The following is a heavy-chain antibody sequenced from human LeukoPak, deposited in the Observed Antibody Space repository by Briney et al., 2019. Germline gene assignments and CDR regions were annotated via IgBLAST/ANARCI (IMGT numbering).Heavy chain of an antibody. Sequence: GGSLRLSCAASGFTFASYAMNWVRQAPGKGLEWVSAISGSSDNTYYAGSVKGRFTISRDNSKNTLYLQMNSLRAEDTAVYYCARGGEYYYDSSGTEYWGQGTLVTVSS. D-gene: IGHD3-22*01. CDR1: GFTFASYA. CDR2: ISGSSDNT. CDR3: ARGGEYYYDSSGTEY. J-gene: IGHJ4*02. V-gene: IGHV3-23*01.